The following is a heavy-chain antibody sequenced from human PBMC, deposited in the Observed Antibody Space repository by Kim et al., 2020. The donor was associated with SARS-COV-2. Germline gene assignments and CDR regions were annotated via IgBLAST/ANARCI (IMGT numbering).Heavy chain of an antibody. Sequence: SETLSLTCTVSGDSISSTNYYWAWIRQPPGKGLEWIGSMCYSGSTYYDPSLRSRVTISLDTSKNQFSLKLTSVTAADTAVYYCAGATRCYSRGWYVDWGQGALVTVSS. D-gene: IGHD6-19*01. V-gene: IGHV4-39*07. CDR2: MCYSGST. CDR1: GDSISSTNYY. J-gene: IGHJ4*02. CDR3: AGATRCYSRGWYVD.